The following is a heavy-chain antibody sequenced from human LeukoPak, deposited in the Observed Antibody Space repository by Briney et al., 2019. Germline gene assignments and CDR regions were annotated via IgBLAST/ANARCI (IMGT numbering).Heavy chain of an antibody. D-gene: IGHD1-26*01. V-gene: IGHV3-30*04. Sequence: PGRSLRLSCAASGFTFSSYAMHWVRQAPGRGLEWLTVISYDGNNKYYADSLRGRFTISRDNSKDTLHLQMNSLRAEDTAVYYCAGDREVGPTYWFDPWGQGTLVTVSS. J-gene: IGHJ5*02. CDR3: AGDREVGPTYWFDP. CDR1: GFTFSSYA. CDR2: ISYDGNNK.